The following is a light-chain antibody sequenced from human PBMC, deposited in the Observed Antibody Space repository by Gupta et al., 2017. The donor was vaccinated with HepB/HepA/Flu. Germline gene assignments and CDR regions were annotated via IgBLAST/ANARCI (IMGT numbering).Light chain of an antibody. J-gene: IGKJ5*01. CDR1: QTITSNY. CDR2: GAT. Sequence: IVFTQSLGTLSLSQGERATLTCSASQTITSNYLDWYQQKAGQAPRLLMYGATSRATGVPDRFSGSGSGTDFTLTINRVEAEDFVVYYCQQYGRTPITFGQGTQVEIK. CDR3: QQYGRTPIT. V-gene: IGKV3-20*01.